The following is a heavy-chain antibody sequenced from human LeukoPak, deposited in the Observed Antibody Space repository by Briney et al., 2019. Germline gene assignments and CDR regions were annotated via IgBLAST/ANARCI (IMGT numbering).Heavy chain of an antibody. CDR1: GFTFSSYA. CDR2: ISSNGGST. CDR3: ARERWGYYDSSGYEDAFDI. V-gene: IGHV3-64*01. D-gene: IGHD3-22*01. Sequence: GGTLTLSCAASGFTFSSYAMHWIRQAAGKGLEYVSAISSNGGSTYYATLVKGRFTISRDNTKNTLYLQMGSLRAEDMAVYYCARERWGYYDSSGYEDAFDIWGQGAMVTVSS. J-gene: IGHJ3*02.